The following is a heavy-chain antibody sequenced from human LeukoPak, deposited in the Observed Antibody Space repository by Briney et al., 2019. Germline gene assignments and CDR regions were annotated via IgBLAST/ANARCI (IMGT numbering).Heavy chain of an antibody. J-gene: IGHJ3*02. D-gene: IGHD1-26*01. Sequence: PGGSLRLSCAASGFTFSSYSMSWVRQAPGKGLEWAAVISSDGNTKYYADSVKGRFTISRDNSNTTLYLQMNSLRADDTAIYYCARRRIVGSTDDAFDIWGQGTMVILSS. CDR1: GFTFSSYS. CDR2: ISSDGNTK. V-gene: IGHV3-30-3*01. CDR3: ARRRIVGSTDDAFDI.